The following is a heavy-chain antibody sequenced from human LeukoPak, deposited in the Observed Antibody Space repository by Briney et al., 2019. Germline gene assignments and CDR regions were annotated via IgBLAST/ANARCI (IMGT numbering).Heavy chain of an antibody. D-gene: IGHD1-1*01. V-gene: IGHV3-23*01. J-gene: IGHJ3*01. CDR1: GFTFSSYA. Sequence: GGSLRLSCAASGFTFSSYAMSWVRQAPGKGLEWVSAISGSGGSTYYADSVKGRFTISSDNSKNTLYLQMNSLRAEDTAVYYCAKDGKPRLDWNDAYSWGQGTMVTVSS. CDR2: ISGSGGST. CDR3: AKDGKPRLDWNDAYS.